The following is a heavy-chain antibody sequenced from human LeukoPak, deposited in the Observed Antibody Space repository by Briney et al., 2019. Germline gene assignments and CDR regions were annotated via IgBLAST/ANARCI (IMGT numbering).Heavy chain of an antibody. D-gene: IGHD5-24*01. CDR1: GYSISSAYY. V-gene: IGHV4-38-2*02. Sequence: SETLSLTCTVSGYSISSAYYWGWIRQSPGKGLEWIGNIYHSGSTYYNPSLKSRVTISVDTSKNQFSLKLSSVTAADTAVYYCARSITYGYSHRFDAFDIWGQGTMVTVSS. J-gene: IGHJ3*02. CDR2: IYHSGST. CDR3: ARSITYGYSHRFDAFDI.